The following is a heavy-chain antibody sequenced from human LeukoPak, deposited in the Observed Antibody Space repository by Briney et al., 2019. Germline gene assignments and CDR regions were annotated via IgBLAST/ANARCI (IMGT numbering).Heavy chain of an antibody. J-gene: IGHJ6*02. Sequence: SEPLSLTCTVSGDSMSSYYWSWIRQPPGKGLEWIGHIYYSGSTDYNPSLKSRLTISVDTSKNQFSLQLSSVTAADTAVYFCARQNSGARLNVWGQGTTVTASS. D-gene: IGHD6-25*01. CDR2: IYYSGST. CDR1: GDSMSSYY. CDR3: ARQNSGARLNV. V-gene: IGHV4-59*08.